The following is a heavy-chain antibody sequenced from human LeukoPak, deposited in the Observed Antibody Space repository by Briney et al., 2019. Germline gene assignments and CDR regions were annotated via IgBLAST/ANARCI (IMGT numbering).Heavy chain of an antibody. D-gene: IGHD5-12*01. V-gene: IGHV4-59*01. CDR3: ARDVRGYSGYDLTTTDY. CDR1: GGSISNYY. CDR2: IYYSGNT. Sequence: SETLSLTCTVSGGSISNYYWSWIRQPPGKGLEWIGYIYYSGNTNSNPSLKSRVTISVDTSKNQFSLKLSSVTAADTAVYYCARDVRGYSGYDLTTTDYWGQGTLVTVSS. J-gene: IGHJ4*02.